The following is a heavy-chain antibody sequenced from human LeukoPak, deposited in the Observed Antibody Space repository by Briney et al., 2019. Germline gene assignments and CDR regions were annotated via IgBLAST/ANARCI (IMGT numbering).Heavy chain of an antibody. D-gene: IGHD6-13*01. CDR1: GFTFSSYG. V-gene: IGHV3-30*18. CDR3: AKGRPRIAAAEFDY. Sequence: PGGSLRLSCAASGFTFSSYGMHWVRQAPGKGLEWVAVISYDGSNKYYADSVKGRFNISRDNSKNTLYLQMNSLRAEDTAVYYCAKGRPRIAAAEFDYWGQGTLVTVSS. CDR2: ISYDGSNK. J-gene: IGHJ4*02.